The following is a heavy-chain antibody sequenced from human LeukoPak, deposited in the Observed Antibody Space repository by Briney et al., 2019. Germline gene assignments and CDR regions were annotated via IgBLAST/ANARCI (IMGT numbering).Heavy chain of an antibody. CDR3: ARDQGTWWFDP. CDR2: ISDSGST. D-gene: IGHD3-10*01. CDR1: GGSISSYD. J-gene: IGHJ5*02. V-gene: IGHV4-59*01. Sequence: SETLSLSCTVSGGSISSYDWSWIRQPPGKGLEWIGYISDSGSTSYNPSLKSRVTISVDSSKNQFSLKLTSVTAADTAVYYCARDQGTWWFDPWGQGTLVTVSS.